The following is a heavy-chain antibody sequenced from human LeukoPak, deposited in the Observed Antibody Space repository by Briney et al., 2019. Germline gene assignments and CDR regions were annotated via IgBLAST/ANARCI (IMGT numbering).Heavy chain of an antibody. CDR3: ECGPRGDLDY. J-gene: IGHJ4*02. D-gene: IGHD2-21*01. CDR1: GFTFSSYE. CDR2: ISSSGSTI. Sequence: GGSLRLSCAASGFTFSSYEMNWVRQAPGKGLEWVSYISSSGSTIYYAVSVKGRFTISRDNAKNSLYLQMNSLRAEDTAVYYCECGPRGDLDYWGQGTLVTVSS. V-gene: IGHV3-48*03.